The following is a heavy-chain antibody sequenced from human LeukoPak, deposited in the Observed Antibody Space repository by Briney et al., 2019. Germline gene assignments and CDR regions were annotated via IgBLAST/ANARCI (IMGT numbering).Heavy chain of an antibody. V-gene: IGHV1-18*01. CDR3: ARDLKRGFNSGRYSWGTGSSNDY. Sequence: ASAKVSCKASGYTFTSYGISWVRQAPGQGLEWMGWISAYNGNTNYAQKLQGRVTMTTDTSTSTAYMELRSLRSDDTAVYYCARDLKRGFNSGRYSWGTGSSNDYWGQGTLVTVSS. CDR2: ISAYNGNT. J-gene: IGHJ4*02. D-gene: IGHD6-19*01. CDR1: GYTFTSYG.